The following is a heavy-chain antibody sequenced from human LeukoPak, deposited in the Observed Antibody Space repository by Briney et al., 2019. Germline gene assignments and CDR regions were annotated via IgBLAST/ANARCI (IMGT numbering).Heavy chain of an antibody. Sequence: PGGSLRLSCAASGFTFSSYWMSWVRQAPGKGLEWVANIKQDGSEKYYVDSVKGRSTISRDNAKNSLYLQMNSLRAEDTAVYYCARVRDCGGDCYNYYFDYWGQGTLVTVSS. CDR2: IKQDGSEK. V-gene: IGHV3-7*01. D-gene: IGHD2-21*02. J-gene: IGHJ4*02. CDR3: ARVRDCGGDCYNYYFDY. CDR1: GFTFSSYW.